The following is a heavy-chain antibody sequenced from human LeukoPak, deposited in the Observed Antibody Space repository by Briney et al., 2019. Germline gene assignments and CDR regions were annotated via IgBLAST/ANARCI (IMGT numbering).Heavy chain of an antibody. CDR1: GFSFSTSS. CDR2: IRGSSTTI. J-gene: IGHJ4*02. Sequence: PGGSLRLSCAASGFSFSTSSMSWVRQTAGKGLEWISYIRGSSTTIYYADSVKGRFTISRDNAIQSLYLQMNDLRAEDTGVYFCARHARSHCGTDACYGPYFDYWGQGSLVTVSS. CDR3: ARHARSHCGTDACYGPYFDY. V-gene: IGHV3-48*01. D-gene: IGHD2-2*01.